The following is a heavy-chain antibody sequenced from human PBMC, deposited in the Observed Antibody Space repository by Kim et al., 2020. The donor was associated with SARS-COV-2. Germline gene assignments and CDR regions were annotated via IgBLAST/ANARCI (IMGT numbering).Heavy chain of an antibody. V-gene: IGHV3-11*01. D-gene: IGHD6-13*01. CDR3: AREDSSKDHGRFDP. J-gene: IGHJ5*02. CDR2: ISNSGNSI. Sequence: GGSLRLSCAASGFIFSDYYMSWVRQAPGKGLEWVPYISNSGNSIYYADSVKGRFTISRDNAKNSLYLLMNSLRPEDTAVYYCAREDSSKDHGRFDPWGQGTLVTVSS. CDR1: GFIFSDYY.